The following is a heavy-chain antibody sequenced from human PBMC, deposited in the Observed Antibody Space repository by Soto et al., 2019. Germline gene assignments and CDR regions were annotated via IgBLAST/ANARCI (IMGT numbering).Heavy chain of an antibody. V-gene: IGHV4-59*08. CDR3: ARHATRSYDY. CDR1: RGSISTYY. Sequence: PSETLSLTSTVSRGSISTYYGSWIRQPPGKGLECIGYIYYNGNTNYNPSLKSRVTISVDTSKNQFTLNLNSVTAADTAVYYCARHATRSYDYWGQGTLVTVSS. CDR2: IYYNGNT. J-gene: IGHJ4*02.